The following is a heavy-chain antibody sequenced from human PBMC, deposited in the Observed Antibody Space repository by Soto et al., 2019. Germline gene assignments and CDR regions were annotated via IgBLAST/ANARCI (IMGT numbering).Heavy chain of an antibody. J-gene: IGHJ4*02. CDR3: AKTSFNYFDY. CDR2: ISGSGGST. Sequence: GGSLRLSCAASGLTFSSYAMSWVRQAPRKGLEWVSAISGSGGSTYYADSVKGRFTISRDNSKNTLYLQMNSLRAEDTAVYYCAKTSFNYFDYWGQGTLVTVSS. V-gene: IGHV3-23*01. CDR1: GLTFSSYA. D-gene: IGHD3-10*01.